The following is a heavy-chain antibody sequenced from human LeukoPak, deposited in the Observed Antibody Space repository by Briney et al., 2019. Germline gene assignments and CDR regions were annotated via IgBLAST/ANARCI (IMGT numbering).Heavy chain of an antibody. CDR3: ARGGVVRGVIPLDY. D-gene: IGHD3-10*01. Sequence: SETLSLTCSVSGGSVSSYYWSWIRQPPGKGLEWIGYIYYSGSTNYNPSLKSRVTISVDTSKNQFSLKLSSVTAADTAVYYCARGGVVRGVIPLDYWGQGTLVTVSS. CDR1: GGSVSSYY. CDR2: IYYSGST. J-gene: IGHJ4*02. V-gene: IGHV4-59*08.